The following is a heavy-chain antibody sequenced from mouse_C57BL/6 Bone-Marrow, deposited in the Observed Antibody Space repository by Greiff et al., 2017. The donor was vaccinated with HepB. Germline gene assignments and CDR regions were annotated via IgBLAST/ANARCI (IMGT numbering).Heavy chain of an antibody. V-gene: IGHV2-5*01. CDR1: GFSLTSYG. Sequence: VQRVESGPGLVQPSQSLSITCTVSGFSLTSYGVHWVRQSPGKGLEWLGVIWRGGSTDYNAAFMSRLSITKDNSKSHVFFKMNSLQADDTAIYYCAKKGVPAPYYAMDYWGQGTSVTVSS. CDR2: IWRGGST. J-gene: IGHJ4*01. D-gene: IGHD1-2*01. CDR3: AKKGVPAPYYAMDY.